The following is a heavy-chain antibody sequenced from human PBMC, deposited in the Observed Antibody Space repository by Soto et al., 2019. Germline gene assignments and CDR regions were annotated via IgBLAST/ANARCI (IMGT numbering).Heavy chain of an antibody. CDR3: ARGVAGSGFDL. CDR1: RESVSSNTAA. CDR2: TYYRSNWRH. Sequence: SQTLSLPCAISRESVSSNTAAWNWIRSSPSRGLEWLGRTYYRSNWRHDYAVSVKSRITVNPDTSKNHFSLQLNSVTPDDTAVYYCARGVAGSGFDLWGQGPLVTVSS. V-gene: IGHV6-1*01. D-gene: IGHD6-19*01. J-gene: IGHJ4*02.